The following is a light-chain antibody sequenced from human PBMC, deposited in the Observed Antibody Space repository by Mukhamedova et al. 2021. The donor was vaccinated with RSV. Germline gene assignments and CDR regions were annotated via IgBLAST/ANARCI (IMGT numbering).Light chain of an antibody. J-gene: IGLJ2*01. Sequence: GQRVTISCSGSISNIGSYTVNWYRQLPGTAPKLLIYRNDQRPSGVPDRFSGSRSGTSASLDFSGLQSEYEADYYCAAWADSLVVF. CDR1: ISNIGSYT. CDR3: AAWADSLVV. V-gene: IGLV1-44*01. CDR2: RND.